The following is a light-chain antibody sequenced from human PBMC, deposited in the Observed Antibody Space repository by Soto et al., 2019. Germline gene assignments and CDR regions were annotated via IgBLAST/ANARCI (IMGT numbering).Light chain of an antibody. J-gene: IGLJ2*01. CDR3: AAWDDSLNGLA. Sequence: QSVLTQPPSASGTPGQRVTISCSGSSSNIGRNTVTWYQQLPGTAPKLLIYSNNQRPAGVPDRFSGSKSGTSASLAISGLQAEDEADYYCAAWDDSLNGLAFGGGPKLTVL. CDR2: SNN. CDR1: SSNIGRNT. V-gene: IGLV1-44*01.